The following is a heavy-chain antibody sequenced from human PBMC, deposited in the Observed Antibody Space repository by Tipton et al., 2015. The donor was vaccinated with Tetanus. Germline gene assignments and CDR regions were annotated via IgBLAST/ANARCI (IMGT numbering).Heavy chain of an antibody. CDR3: AREVPAAGHFDS. D-gene: IGHD2-2*01. CDR2: INQRGGI. Sequence: TLSLTCAVSGGSSSSFYWSWIRQPPGKGLEWIGEINQRGGISYHPSLKSRVTISVDTSKSQFSLNLTSVTAADTAIYYCAREVPAAGHFDSWGQGTLVTVSS. J-gene: IGHJ4*02. V-gene: IGHV4-34*01. CDR1: GGSSSSFY.